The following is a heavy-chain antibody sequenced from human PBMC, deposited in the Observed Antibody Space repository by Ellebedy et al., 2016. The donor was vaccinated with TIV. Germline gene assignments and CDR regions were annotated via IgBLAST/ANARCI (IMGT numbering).Heavy chain of an antibody. CDR3: ARGVAVAGTYYFDY. D-gene: IGHD6-19*01. Sequence: PSETLSLTCTVSGGSISSGGYYWSWIRQHPGKGLEWIGYIYYSGSTYYNPSLKSLVTISVDTSKNQFSLKLSSVTAAHTAVYYCARGVAVAGTYYFDYWGQGTLVTVSS. V-gene: IGHV4-31*01. CDR1: GGSISSGGYY. J-gene: IGHJ4*02. CDR2: IYYSGST.